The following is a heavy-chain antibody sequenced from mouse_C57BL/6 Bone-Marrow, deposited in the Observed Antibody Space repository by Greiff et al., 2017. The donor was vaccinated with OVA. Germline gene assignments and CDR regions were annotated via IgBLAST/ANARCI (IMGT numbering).Heavy chain of an antibody. Sequence: QVQLKQPGAELVRPGSSVKLSCKASGYTFTSYWMHWVKQRPIQGLEWIGNIDPSDSETHYNQKFKDKATLTVDKSSSTAYMQLSSLTSEDSAVYYCAKSDEYYFDYWGQGTTLTVSS. J-gene: IGHJ2*01. CDR3: AKSDEYYFDY. CDR2: IDPSDSET. V-gene: IGHV1-52*01. CDR1: GYTFTSYW.